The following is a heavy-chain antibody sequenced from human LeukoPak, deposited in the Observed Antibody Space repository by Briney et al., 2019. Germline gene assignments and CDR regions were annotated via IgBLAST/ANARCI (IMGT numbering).Heavy chain of an antibody. J-gene: IGHJ1*01. Sequence: GGSLRLSCAASGFTFSSYGMHWVRQAPGKGLEWVAVIWYDGSNKYYADSVKGRFTISRDNSKNTLYLQMNSLRAEDTAVYYCAKSPVSSSWYSGYFQHWGQGTLVTVSS. D-gene: IGHD6-13*01. CDR3: AKSPVSSSWYSGYFQH. CDR2: IWYDGSNK. V-gene: IGHV3-33*06. CDR1: GFTFSSYG.